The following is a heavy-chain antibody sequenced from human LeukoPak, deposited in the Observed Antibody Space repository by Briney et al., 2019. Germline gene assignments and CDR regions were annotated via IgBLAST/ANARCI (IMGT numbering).Heavy chain of an antibody. V-gene: IGHV3-7*03. CDR1: GFTFSSYW. CDR3: AREGDYSSSWYYYYYYGMDV. D-gene: IGHD6-13*01. Sequence: GGSLRLSCAASGFTFSSYWMSWVRQAPGKGLEWVANIKQDGSEKYYVDFVKGRFTISRDNAKNSLYLQMNSLRAEDTAVYYCAREGDYSSSWYYYYYYGMDVWGQGTTVTVSS. J-gene: IGHJ6*02. CDR2: IKQDGSEK.